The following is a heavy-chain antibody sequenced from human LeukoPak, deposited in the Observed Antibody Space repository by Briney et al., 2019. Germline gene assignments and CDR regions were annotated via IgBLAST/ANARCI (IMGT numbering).Heavy chain of an antibody. Sequence: GASVKVSCKASGYTFTSYYMHWVRQAPGQGLEWMGIINPSGGSTSYAQKFQGRVTMTRDMSTSTVYMELSSLGSEDTAVYYCARDQNYYGSGSYYGSYYYYYMDVWGKGTTVTVSS. D-gene: IGHD3-10*01. CDR3: ARDQNYYGSGSYYGSYYYYYMDV. CDR1: GYTFTSYY. J-gene: IGHJ6*03. CDR2: INPSGGST. V-gene: IGHV1-46*01.